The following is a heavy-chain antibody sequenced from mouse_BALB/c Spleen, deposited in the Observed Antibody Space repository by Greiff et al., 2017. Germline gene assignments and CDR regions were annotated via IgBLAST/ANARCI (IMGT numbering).Heavy chain of an antibody. V-gene: IGHV1-82*01. J-gene: IGHJ3*01. CDR2: IYPGDGDT. Sequence: QVQLQQSGPELVKPGASVKISCKASGYAFSSSWMNWVKQRPGQGLEWIGRIYPGDGDTNYNGKFKGKATLTADKSSSTAYMQLSSLTSVDSAVYFCAREGNYWGQGTLVTVSA. CDR3: AREGNY. D-gene: IGHD2-1*01. CDR1: GYAFSSSW.